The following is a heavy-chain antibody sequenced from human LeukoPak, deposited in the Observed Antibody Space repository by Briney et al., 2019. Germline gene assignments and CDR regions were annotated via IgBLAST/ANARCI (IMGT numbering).Heavy chain of an antibody. CDR3: ARVPAGVIGMKDAFDI. CDR2: LYGGGAT. D-gene: IGHD3-16*02. Sequence: GGSLRLSCAASGFTFSSYGMSWVRQAPGKGLEWVSALYGGGATYYADSVKGRFTISRHNAKNSLYLQLNSLRAEDTAVYYCARVPAGVIGMKDAFDIWGQGTMVTVSS. V-gene: IGHV3-66*01. J-gene: IGHJ3*02. CDR1: GFTFSSYG.